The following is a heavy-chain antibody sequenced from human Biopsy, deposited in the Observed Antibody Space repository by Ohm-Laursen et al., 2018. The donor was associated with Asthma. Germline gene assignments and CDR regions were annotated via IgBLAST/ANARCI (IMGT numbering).Heavy chain of an antibody. CDR3: ARAVDYSHYYGIDV. V-gene: IGHV1-18*01. CDR1: GYTFNSAG. D-gene: IGHD3-10*01. J-gene: IGHJ6*02. CDR2: ISVYNGNT. Sequence: VASVKVSCKTSGYTFNSAGITWVRQAPGQGLEWIGWISVYNGNTKVAQKLQDRVTMITDTSTGTAYMELRSLRSDDTAVYFCARAVDYSHYYGIDVWGQGTTVTVS.